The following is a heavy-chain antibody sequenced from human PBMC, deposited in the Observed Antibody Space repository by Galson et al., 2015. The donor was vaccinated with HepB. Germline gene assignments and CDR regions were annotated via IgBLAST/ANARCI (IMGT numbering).Heavy chain of an antibody. V-gene: IGHV4-34*01. CDR1: GDSLSGYF. CDR3: ARGKSTAAAGGYFDP. J-gene: IGHJ4*03. D-gene: IGHD6-13*01. CDR2: INHRGGT. Sequence: SETLSLTCAVYGDSLSGYFWSWIRKPPGKGLEFIGEINHRGGTKYKPSLKTRVTLSVDTSKNQFSLRLTSVTAADTALYYCARGKSTAAAGGYFDPWGQGTRVTVSS.